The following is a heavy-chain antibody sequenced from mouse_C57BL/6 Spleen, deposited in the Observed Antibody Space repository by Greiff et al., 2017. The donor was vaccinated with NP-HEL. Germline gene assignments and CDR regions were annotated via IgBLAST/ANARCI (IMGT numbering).Heavy chain of an antibody. Sequence: QVTLKVSGPGILQPSQTLSLTCSFSGFSLSTFGMGVGWIRQPPGKGLEWLAHIWWDDDKYYNPALKSRLTISKDTSKNQVFLKIANVDTADTATYYCARIRLHSNYGYFDVWGTGTTVTVSS. CDR1: GFSLSTFGMG. J-gene: IGHJ1*03. D-gene: IGHD2-5*01. CDR2: IWWDDDK. V-gene: IGHV8-8*01. CDR3: ARIRLHSNYGYFDV.